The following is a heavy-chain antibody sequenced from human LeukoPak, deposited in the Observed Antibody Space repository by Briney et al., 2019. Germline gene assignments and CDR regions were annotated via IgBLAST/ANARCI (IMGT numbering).Heavy chain of an antibody. D-gene: IGHD6-25*01. Sequence: GGSLRLSCATSGFTFSSYAMHWVRQAPGKGLEWVAVISYDGSNKYYADSVKGRFTISRDNSKNTLYLQMNSLRAEDTAVYYCAGGRLPRDYWGQGTLVTVSS. V-gene: IGHV3-30*04. CDR2: ISYDGSNK. CDR3: AGGRLPRDY. CDR1: GFTFSSYA. J-gene: IGHJ4*02.